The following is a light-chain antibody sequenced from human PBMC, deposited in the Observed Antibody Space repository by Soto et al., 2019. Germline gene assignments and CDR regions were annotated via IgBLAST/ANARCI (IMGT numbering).Light chain of an antibody. CDR1: QSISSSY. J-gene: IGKJ1*01. V-gene: IGKV3-20*01. Sequence: EIVWTQSPGTLSLSPGERATLSCRASQSISSSYLAWYQQKPGQAPRLLIYGASSRATGIPDRISGSGSGTDFTLTISRLEAEDFAVYYCQQYGSSPWTFGQGTKVEIK. CDR2: GAS. CDR3: QQYGSSPWT.